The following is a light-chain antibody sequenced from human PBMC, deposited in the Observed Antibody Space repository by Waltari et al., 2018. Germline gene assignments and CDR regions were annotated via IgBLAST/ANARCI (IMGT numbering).Light chain of an antibody. CDR2: EVS. J-gene: IGLJ2*01. CDR3: NSYAGINNPRV. Sequence: QSALTQPPSASGSPGQSVTISCTGTSSDVGGYNYVSWYQQHPGKAPKLMIYEVSKRPSGVPDRFSGSKSGTTASLTVSGLQAEDEADYYCNSYAGINNPRVFGGGTKLTVL. CDR1: SSDVGGYNY. V-gene: IGLV2-8*01.